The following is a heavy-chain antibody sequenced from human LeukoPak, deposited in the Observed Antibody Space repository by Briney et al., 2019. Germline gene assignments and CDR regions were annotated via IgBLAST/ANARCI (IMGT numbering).Heavy chain of an antibody. D-gene: IGHD6-19*01. J-gene: IGHJ2*01. Sequence: PSETLSLTCAVSGYSINSGYYWGWIRQPPGKGLEFIGSIYHSGTTYYNPSLTSRVTISVDTSNNHFSLKLSSVTAADTAVYYCARGGSSSGWYLFFGLWGRGTLVTVSS. CDR1: GYSINSGYY. V-gene: IGHV4-38-2*01. CDR3: ARGGSSSGWYLFFGL. CDR2: IYHSGTT.